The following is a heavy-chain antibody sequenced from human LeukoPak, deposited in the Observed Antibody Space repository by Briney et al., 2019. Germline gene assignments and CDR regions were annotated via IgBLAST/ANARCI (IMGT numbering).Heavy chain of an antibody. CDR3: ATCVVVPAASLGWFDP. D-gene: IGHD2-2*01. V-gene: IGHV4-4*02. CDR1: GGSISSSNW. CDR2: IYHSGST. Sequence: SETLSLTCAVSGGSISSSNWWSWVRQPPGKGLEWIGEIYHSGSTNYNPSLKSRVTISVDKSKNQFSLKLSSVTAADTAVYYCATCVVVPAASLGWFDPWGQGTLVTVSS. J-gene: IGHJ5*02.